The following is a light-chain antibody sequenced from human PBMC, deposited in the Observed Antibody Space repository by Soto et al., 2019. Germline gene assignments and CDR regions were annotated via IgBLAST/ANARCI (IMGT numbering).Light chain of an antibody. V-gene: IGKV3-15*01. Sequence: EIVMTQSPATLSVSPWERATLYSSASESVSRNLAWYQQKPGQAPRLLIYDASTRATGIPDRFSGGGSGTEFTLTISSLQSEDFVVYYCQQYNSWPPITFGQGTRLEI. CDR2: DAS. J-gene: IGKJ5*01. CDR1: ESVSRN. CDR3: QQYNSWPPIT.